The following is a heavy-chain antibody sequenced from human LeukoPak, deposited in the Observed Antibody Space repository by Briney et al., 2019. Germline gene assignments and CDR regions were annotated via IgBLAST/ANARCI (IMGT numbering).Heavy chain of an antibody. CDR3: ASCPRYGGYFDY. J-gene: IGHJ4*02. CDR1: GYIFPSYY. V-gene: IGHV1-46*01. D-gene: IGHD1-26*01. CDR2: INPSGGNT. Sequence: ASVKVSCKASGYIFPSYYIHWVRQAPGQGLEWMGIINPSGGNTNYAQKFQGRVTMTRDTSTSTVYMELSSLRSEDTAVYYCASCPRYGGYFDYWGQGTLVTVSS.